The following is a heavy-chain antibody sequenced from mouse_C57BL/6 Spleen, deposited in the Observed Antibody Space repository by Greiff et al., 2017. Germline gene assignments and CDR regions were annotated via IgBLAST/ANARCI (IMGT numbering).Heavy chain of an antibody. V-gene: IGHV14-2*01. J-gene: IGHJ4*01. CDR3: VKRRGYDYDGYAMDY. Sequence: EVQLQQSGAELVKPGASVKLSCTASGFNINDYYMHWVKQRTEQGLEWIGRIDPEDGETKYAPKFQGKGTITADTSSNTAYLQLSSLTSEDTAVYYCVKRRGYDYDGYAMDYWGQGTSVTVSS. D-gene: IGHD2-4*01. CDR2: IDPEDGET. CDR1: GFNINDYY.